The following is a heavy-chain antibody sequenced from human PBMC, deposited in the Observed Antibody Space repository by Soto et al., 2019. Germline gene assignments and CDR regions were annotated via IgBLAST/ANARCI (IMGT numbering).Heavy chain of an antibody. CDR1: GYTFTSYA. CDR3: ARRVTCDFDP. D-gene: IGHD2-21*02. Sequence: VASVKVSCKASGYTFTSYAMHWVRQAPGQRLEWMGWINAGNGNTKYSQKFQGRVTITRDTSASTAYLELSSLRSEDTAVYYCARRVTCDFDPWGQGTLVTVAS. V-gene: IGHV1-3*01. CDR2: INAGNGNT. J-gene: IGHJ5*02.